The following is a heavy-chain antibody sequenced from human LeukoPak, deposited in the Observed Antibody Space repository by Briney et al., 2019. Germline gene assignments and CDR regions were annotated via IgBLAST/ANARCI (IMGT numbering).Heavy chain of an antibody. Sequence: GGSLRLSCAASGFTFSSYSMHWVRQAPGKGLEWVAVISYDGSNKYYADSVKGRSTISRDNSKNTLYLQMNSLRAEDTAVYYCASNANSGSYYLAYWGQGTLVTVSS. CDR3: ASNANSGSYYLAY. CDR1: GFTFSSYS. J-gene: IGHJ4*02. V-gene: IGHV3-30*03. D-gene: IGHD1-26*01. CDR2: ISYDGSNK.